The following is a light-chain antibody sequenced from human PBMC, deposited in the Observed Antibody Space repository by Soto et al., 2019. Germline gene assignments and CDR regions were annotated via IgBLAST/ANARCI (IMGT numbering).Light chain of an antibody. CDR3: AAWDDSLSAPYV. J-gene: IGLJ1*01. Sequence: QSVLTQPPSASGTTGQRVTISCSGGNSNIGRNTVDWYQQLPGTAPKLLMYSDNQRPSGVPDRFSASKSGTSASLAISGLQSEDEADYYCAAWDDSLSAPYVFGTGTKVTVL. V-gene: IGLV1-44*01. CDR1: NSNIGRNT. CDR2: SDN.